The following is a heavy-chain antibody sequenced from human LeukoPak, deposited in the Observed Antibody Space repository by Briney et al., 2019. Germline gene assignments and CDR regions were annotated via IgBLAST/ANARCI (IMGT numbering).Heavy chain of an antibody. J-gene: IGHJ5*02. CDR3: ASSTTWIQLWFDP. CDR2: IKQDGSEK. D-gene: IGHD5-18*01. Sequence: GGSLRLSCAASGFTFSSYWMSWVRQAPGKGLEWVANIKQDGSEKYYVDSVKGRFTISRDNAKNSLYLQMNSLRAEDTAVYYCASSTTWIQLWFDPWGQGTLVTVSS. V-gene: IGHV3-7*01. CDR1: GFTFSSYW.